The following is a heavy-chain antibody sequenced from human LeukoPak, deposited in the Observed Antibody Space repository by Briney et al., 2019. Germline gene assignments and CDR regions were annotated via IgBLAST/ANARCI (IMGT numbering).Heavy chain of an antibody. CDR1: GGSFSGYY. Sequence: PSETLSLTCAVYGGSFSGYYWSWIRQPPGKGLEWIGEINHSGSTNYNPSLKSRVTISVDTSKNQFSLKLSSVTAADTAVYYCATQGASSNSDYWGQGTLVTVSS. J-gene: IGHJ4*02. V-gene: IGHV4-34*01. CDR2: INHSGST. CDR3: ATQGASSNSDY. D-gene: IGHD3-16*01.